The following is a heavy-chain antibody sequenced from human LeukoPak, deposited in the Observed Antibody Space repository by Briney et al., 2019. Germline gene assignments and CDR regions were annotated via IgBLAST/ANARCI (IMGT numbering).Heavy chain of an antibody. Sequence: ALVKVSCKASGYTFTGYYIHWLRQAPGQGLEWMAWINPHSGATDSAQTFQGRVTVARDTSTTTAYMELNRLTSDDTAVYYCARANGGGAYYPFDHWGQGTLVTVSS. CDR2: INPHSGAT. CDR3: ARANGGGAYYPFDH. J-gene: IGHJ4*02. D-gene: IGHD2-21*02. V-gene: IGHV1-2*02. CDR1: GYTFTGYY.